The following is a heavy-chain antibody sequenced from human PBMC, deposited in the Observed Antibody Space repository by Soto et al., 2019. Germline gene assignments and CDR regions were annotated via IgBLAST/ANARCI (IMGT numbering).Heavy chain of an antibody. CDR1: GFTFSSYA. Sequence: GGSLILSCAASGFTFSSYAMHWVRQAPGKGLEWVAVISYDGSNKYYADSVKGRFTISRDNSKNTLYLQMNSLRAEDTAVYYCARDLQLLWSGYSGDYWGQGTLVTVSS. J-gene: IGHJ4*02. D-gene: IGHD3-3*01. CDR3: ARDLQLLWSGYSGDY. CDR2: ISYDGSNK. V-gene: IGHV3-30-3*01.